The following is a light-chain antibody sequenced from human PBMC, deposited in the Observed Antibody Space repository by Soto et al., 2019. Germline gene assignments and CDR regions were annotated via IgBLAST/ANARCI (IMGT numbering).Light chain of an antibody. J-gene: IGKJ4*01. V-gene: IGKV1-39*01. CDR3: EQSFSNYFT. CDR2: GTS. CDR1: QNIRGF. Sequence: DIGMTQSPFALSASVGDRVTITCRASQNIRGFLHWYQQKPGKAPKLLIYGTSNLESGVPSRFGGSGSGTDFTLTMSGLQLEDFATHYCEQSFSNYFTFGGGTKVEI.